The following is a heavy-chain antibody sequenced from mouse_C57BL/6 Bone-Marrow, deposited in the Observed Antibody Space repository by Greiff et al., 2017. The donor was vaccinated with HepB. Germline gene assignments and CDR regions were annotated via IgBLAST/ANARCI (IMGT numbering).Heavy chain of an antibody. CDR3: ARGSPITTVVPWYFDV. CDR1: GFTFSSYA. J-gene: IGHJ1*03. D-gene: IGHD1-1*01. Sequence: EVKLVESGGGLVKPGGSLKLSCAASGFTFSSYAMSWVRQTPEKRLEWVATISDGGSYTYYPDNVKGRFTISRDNAKNNLYLQMSHLKSEDTAMYYCARGSPITTVVPWYFDVWGTGTTVTVSS. CDR2: ISDGGSYT. V-gene: IGHV5-4*03.